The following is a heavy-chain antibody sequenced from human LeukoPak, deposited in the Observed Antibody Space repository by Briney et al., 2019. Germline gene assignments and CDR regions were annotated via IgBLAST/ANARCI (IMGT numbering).Heavy chain of an antibody. CDR2: ISNCRNII. CDR1: GYTFSNYE. V-gene: IGHV3-48*03. D-gene: IGHD6-13*01. CDR3: AREAGDYYYYYMDV. J-gene: IGHJ6*03. Sequence: GGPQTLPCAASGYTFSNYEMNWVRQAPGKGLEWILHISNCRNIIHYADSVKGRFTISRDNSKNTLYLQMNSLRAEDTAVYYCAREAGDYYYYYMDVWGKGTTVTVSS.